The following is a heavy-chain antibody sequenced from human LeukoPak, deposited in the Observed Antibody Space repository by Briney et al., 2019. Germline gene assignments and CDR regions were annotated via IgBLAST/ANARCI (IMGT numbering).Heavy chain of an antibody. D-gene: IGHD3-22*01. CDR3: ARGGDDYYDSSGSIDP. V-gene: IGHV4-31*03. Sequence: PSETLSLTCTVSGGSISSGGYYWSWIRQHPGKGLEWIGYIYYSGSTYYNPSLKSRVTISVDTSKNQFSLKLSSVTAADTAVCYCARGGDDYYDSSGSIDPWGQGTLVTVSS. CDR1: GGSISSGGYY. CDR2: IYYSGST. J-gene: IGHJ5*02.